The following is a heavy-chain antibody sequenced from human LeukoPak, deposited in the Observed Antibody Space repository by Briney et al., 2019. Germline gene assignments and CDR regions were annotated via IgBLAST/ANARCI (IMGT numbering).Heavy chain of an antibody. Sequence: GGSLRLSCAVSGFIVSRNYMSWVRQAPGKGLEWVWIIYSGGDTYYADSVKGRFTISRDNSNNTLYLQMNSLRAEDTGVYYCARDRRYSSSWYFWNWGEGALVTVSS. CDR1: GFIVSRNY. CDR2: IYSGGDT. D-gene: IGHD6-13*01. V-gene: IGHV3-53*01. CDR3: ARDRRYSSSWYFWN. J-gene: IGHJ4*01.